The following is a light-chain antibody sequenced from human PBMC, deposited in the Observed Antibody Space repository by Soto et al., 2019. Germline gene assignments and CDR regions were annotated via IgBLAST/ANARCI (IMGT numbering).Light chain of an antibody. CDR1: QSVSSY. CDR2: DAS. J-gene: IGKJ4*01. CDR3: QRRSNRQLT. V-gene: IGKV3-11*01. Sequence: EIVLTQSPATLSLSPGERATLSCRASQSVSSYLAWYQQKPGQAPRLLIYDASNMATGIPARFSGSGSGTDFTLTISSLEPEEFAAYYCQRRSNRQLTFGGGNKVELK.